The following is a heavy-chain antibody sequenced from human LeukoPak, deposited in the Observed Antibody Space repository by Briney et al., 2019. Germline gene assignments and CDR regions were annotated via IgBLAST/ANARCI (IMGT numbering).Heavy chain of an antibody. Sequence: GGSLRLSCAASGFTFSSYSMNWVRQAPGKGLEWVSYISSSSSTIYYADSVKGRFTISRDNAKNSLYLQMNSLRAEDTAVYYCAKDLLVEALYSYYYMDVWGKGTTVTVSS. J-gene: IGHJ6*03. D-gene: IGHD2-2*01. CDR3: AKDLLVEALYSYYYMDV. CDR1: GFTFSSYS. CDR2: ISSSSSTI. V-gene: IGHV3-48*01.